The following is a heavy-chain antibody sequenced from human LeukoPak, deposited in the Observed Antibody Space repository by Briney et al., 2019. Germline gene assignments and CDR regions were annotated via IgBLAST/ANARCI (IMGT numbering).Heavy chain of an antibody. Sequence: GESLKISCKGSRYSFTSYWIGWVRQMPGKGLEWMGMIYPGDSDTRYSPSFQGQVTISADKSISTAYLQWSSLKASDTAMYYCASRTPPPNDYGDYGAFDIWGQGTMVTVSS. D-gene: IGHD4-17*01. CDR1: RYSFTSYW. J-gene: IGHJ3*02. CDR3: ASRTPPPNDYGDYGAFDI. CDR2: IYPGDSDT. V-gene: IGHV5-51*01.